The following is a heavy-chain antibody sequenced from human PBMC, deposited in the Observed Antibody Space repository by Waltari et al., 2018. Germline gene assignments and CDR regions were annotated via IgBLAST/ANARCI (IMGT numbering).Heavy chain of an antibody. D-gene: IGHD7-27*01. CDR2: FDPKEAET. CDR3: TTFNWGHDAFDL. Sequence: QVQLVQSGAEVQKPGASVKVSCKVSGYSLTALSMHWVRQAPGKGLEWMGGFDPKEAETIYAQNFQGRVAMTEDTSTDTAYIDLTSLTSEDTAIYYCTTFNWGHDAFDLWGQGTLVTVSS. CDR1: GYSLTALS. V-gene: IGHV1-24*01. J-gene: IGHJ3*01.